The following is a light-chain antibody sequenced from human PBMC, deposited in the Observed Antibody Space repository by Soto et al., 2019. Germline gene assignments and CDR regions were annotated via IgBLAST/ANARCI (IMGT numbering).Light chain of an antibody. V-gene: IGLV1-40*01. Sequence: QYVLTQPPSVSGAPGQRVTISCTGSSSNIGAGYDVHWYQQLPGTAPKLLVYGYNNRPSGVPDRFSVSKSGTSASLTITGLQTEDEAHYYCQSYDSSLSAWVFGGGTKLTVL. CDR2: GYN. CDR3: QSYDSSLSAWV. CDR1: SSNIGAGYD. J-gene: IGLJ2*01.